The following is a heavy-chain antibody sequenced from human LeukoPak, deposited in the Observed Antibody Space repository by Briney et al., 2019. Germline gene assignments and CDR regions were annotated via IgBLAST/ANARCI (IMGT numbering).Heavy chain of an antibody. J-gene: IGHJ4*02. D-gene: IGHD3-3*01. CDR1: GYTFTGYY. CDR2: INPNSGGT. CDR3: ARGAPNYDFWSGYEDY. Sequence: AAVKVSCKASGYTFTGYYMHWVRQAAGQGLEWMGWINPNSGGTNYAQKFQGWVTMTRDTSISTAYMELSRLRSDDTAVYYCARGAPNYDFWSGYEDYWGQGTLVTVSS. V-gene: IGHV1-2*04.